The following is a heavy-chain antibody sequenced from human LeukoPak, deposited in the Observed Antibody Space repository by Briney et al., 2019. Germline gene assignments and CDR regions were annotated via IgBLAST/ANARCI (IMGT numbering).Heavy chain of an antibody. J-gene: IGHJ4*02. D-gene: IGHD6-19*01. CDR2: ISYDGSNK. CDR1: GFTFSSYG. Sequence: GGSLRLSCAASGFTFSSYGMHWVRQAPGKGLEWVAVISYDGSNKYYADSVKGRFTISRDNSKNTLYLRMNSLRVEDTAVYYCAQVRPPSGSGWYGGDDYWGQGILVTVSS. V-gene: IGHV3-30*18. CDR3: AQVRPPSGSGWYGGDDY.